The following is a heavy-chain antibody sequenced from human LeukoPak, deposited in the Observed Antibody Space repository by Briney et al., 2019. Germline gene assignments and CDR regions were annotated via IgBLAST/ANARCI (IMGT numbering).Heavy chain of an antibody. CDR1: GGSIRSTTYY. CDR3: AAMTTVTMYSYFFDS. Sequence: SETLSLTCSVSGGSIRSTTYYWSWIRQPPGKGLEWIGEINHSGSTNYNPSLKSRVTISVDTSKNQFSLKLSSVTAADTAIYYCAAMTTVTMYSYFFDSWGQGTLLTVSS. J-gene: IGHJ4*02. D-gene: IGHD4-17*01. V-gene: IGHV4-39*07. CDR2: INHSGST.